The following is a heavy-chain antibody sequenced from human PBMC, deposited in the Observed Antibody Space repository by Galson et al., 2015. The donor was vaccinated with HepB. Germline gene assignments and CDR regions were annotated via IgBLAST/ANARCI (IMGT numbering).Heavy chain of an antibody. CDR2: INPNTGGT. V-gene: IGHV1-2*02. D-gene: IGHD2-15*01. CDR1: GYIFTGFV. CDR3: ARGGYCSDDKCFSWSHFDY. Sequence: CKASGYIFTGFVLHWVRQAPGQRLEWLGWINPNTGGTDLAQKFQGRVTMTRDTSSSTAYMEFSNLRSDDSAVYYCARGGYCSDDKCFSWSHFDYWGQGTLVTVSS. J-gene: IGHJ4*02.